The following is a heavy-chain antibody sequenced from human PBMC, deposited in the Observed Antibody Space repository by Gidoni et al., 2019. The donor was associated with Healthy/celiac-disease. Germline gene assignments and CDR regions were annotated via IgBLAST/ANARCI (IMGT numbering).Heavy chain of an antibody. V-gene: IGHV1-69*01. D-gene: IGHD1-26*01. CDR2: IIPIFGTA. CDR1: GGTFSSYA. CDR3: AREGLRSRGPYYYYGMDV. J-gene: IGHJ6*02. Sequence: QVQLVQSGAEVKKPGSSVKVSCKASGGTFSSYAISWVRQAPGQGLEWMGGIIPIFGTANYAQKFQGRVTITADESTSTAYMELSSLRSEDTAVYYCAREGLRSRGPYYYYGMDVWGQGTTVTVSS.